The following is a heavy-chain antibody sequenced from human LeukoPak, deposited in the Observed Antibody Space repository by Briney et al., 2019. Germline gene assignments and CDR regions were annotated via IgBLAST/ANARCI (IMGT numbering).Heavy chain of an antibody. CDR2: IYSGGST. Sequence: GGSLRLSCAASGFTVSSNYMGWVRQAPGRGLEWVSVIYSGGSTYSADSVKGRFTNSRDNSKNTLYLQMNSLRAEDTAVYYCARQTIFGAYWGQGTLVTVSS. V-gene: IGHV3-53*01. CDR3: ARQTIFGAY. CDR1: GFTVSSNY. J-gene: IGHJ4*02. D-gene: IGHD3-3*01.